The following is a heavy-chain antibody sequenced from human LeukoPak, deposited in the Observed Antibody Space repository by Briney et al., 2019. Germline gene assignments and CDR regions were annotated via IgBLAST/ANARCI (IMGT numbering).Heavy chain of an antibody. D-gene: IGHD6-19*01. J-gene: IGHJ4*02. CDR3: AKDAKYSSGWSR. CDR1: GFTFSNYW. V-gene: IGHV3-74*03. Sequence: GGSLRLSCAASGFTFSNYWMHWVRQPLGEGLVWVSRINTDGSTTTYADSVEGRFTISRDNAKRTLYLQMNSLRAEDTPVYYCAKDAKYSSGWSRWGQGTLVTVSS. CDR2: INTDGSTT.